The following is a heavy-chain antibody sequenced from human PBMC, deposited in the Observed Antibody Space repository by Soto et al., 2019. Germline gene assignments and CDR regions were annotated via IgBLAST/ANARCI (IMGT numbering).Heavy chain of an antibody. D-gene: IGHD3-16*01. V-gene: IGHV1-18*01. J-gene: IGHJ6*02. CDR1: GYIFVNYG. CDR3: VMVDNYVTPTPQDV. CDR2: ISPYTGNT. Sequence: QVQRVQSGDEVKKPGASVKVSCKASGYIFVNYGIAWVRQAPRQGLEWMGWISPYTGNTHSASKVQGRLTMTTDKSTSTAYMDLGSLTSDDTAVYYCVMVDNYVTPTPQDVWGQGTTVTVSS.